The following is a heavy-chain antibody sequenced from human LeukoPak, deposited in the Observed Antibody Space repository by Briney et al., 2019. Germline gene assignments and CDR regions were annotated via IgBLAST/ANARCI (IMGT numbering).Heavy chain of an antibody. Sequence: KTSETLSLTCTVSGGSISSYYWSWIRQPPGKGLEWIGHIYNSGSTKYNPSLKSRVTISVDTSKNQFSLKLSSVTAADTAMYYCARLNYDFDFPDYWGQGTLVTVTS. J-gene: IGHJ4*02. CDR2: IYNSGST. V-gene: IGHV4-59*01. CDR1: GGSISSYY. D-gene: IGHD3-3*01. CDR3: ARLNYDFDFPDY.